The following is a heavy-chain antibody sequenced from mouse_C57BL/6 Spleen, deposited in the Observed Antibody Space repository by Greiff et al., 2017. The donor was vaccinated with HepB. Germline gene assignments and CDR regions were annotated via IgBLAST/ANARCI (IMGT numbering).Heavy chain of an antibody. D-gene: IGHD1-1*01. CDR3: ARFPYGSSSSWFAY. CDR2: IYPGDGDT. CDR1: GYSFSSSW. V-gene: IGHV1-82*01. Sequence: QVQLKQSGPELVKPGASVKISCKASGYSFSSSWMNWVKQRPGKGLEWIGRIYPGDGDTNYNGKFKGKATLTADKSSSTAYMQLSSLTSEDSAVYFCARFPYGSSSSWFAYWGQGTLVTVSA. J-gene: IGHJ3*01.